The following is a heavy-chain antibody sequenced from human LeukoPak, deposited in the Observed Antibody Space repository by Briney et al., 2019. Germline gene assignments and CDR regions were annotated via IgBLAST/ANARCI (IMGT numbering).Heavy chain of an antibody. CDR3: ARGSSSGWFLGDV. CDR1: GGSISSYY. Sequence: PSETLSLTCTVSGGSISSYYWSWIRQPPGKGLEWIGYIYDSGSTNYNPSLKSRVTISVDTSKNQFSLKLSSVTAADTAVYHCARGSSSGWFLGDVWGKGTTVTVSS. J-gene: IGHJ6*04. D-gene: IGHD6-19*01. V-gene: IGHV4-59*01. CDR2: IYDSGST.